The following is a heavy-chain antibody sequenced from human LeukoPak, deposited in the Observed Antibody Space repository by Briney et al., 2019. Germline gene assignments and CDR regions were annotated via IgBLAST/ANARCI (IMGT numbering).Heavy chain of an antibody. CDR1: GGSFSGYY. V-gene: IGHV4-34*01. CDR2: INHSGST. Sequence: SETLSLTCAVYGGSFSGYYWSWIRQPPGKGLERIGEINHSGSTNYNPSLKSRVTISVDTSKNQFSLKLSSVTAADAAVYYCARGRGDFWSGYYPFFFDYWGQGTLVTVSS. J-gene: IGHJ4*02. CDR3: ARGRGDFWSGYYPFFFDY. D-gene: IGHD3-3*01.